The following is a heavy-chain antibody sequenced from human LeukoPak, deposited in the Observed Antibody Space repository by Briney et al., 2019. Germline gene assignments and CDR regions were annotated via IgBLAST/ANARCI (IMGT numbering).Heavy chain of an antibody. Sequence: AGGSLRLSCAASGFSFSNYDIHWVRQIPGKGLEWVSAIGTAGDTYYPGSVKGRFTISRENAKNSLYLHMNRLRAGDTAVYYCARGLGDHLDYWGQGTLVTVSS. D-gene: IGHD2-21*02. CDR2: IGTAGDT. J-gene: IGHJ4*02. CDR3: ARGLGDHLDY. V-gene: IGHV3-13*04. CDR1: GFSFSNYD.